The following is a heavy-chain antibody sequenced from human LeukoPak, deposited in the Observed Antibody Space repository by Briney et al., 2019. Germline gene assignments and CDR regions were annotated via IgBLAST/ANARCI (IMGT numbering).Heavy chain of an antibody. V-gene: IGHV3-74*03. D-gene: IGHD1-26*01. Sequence: GGSLRLSYVASGFTFSGRWMHWVRQVPGKGLMAVSRITPDGSATAYADSVKGRFTISRDNAKNTLYLEMNSLTAEDTALYYCARSGYYNGYDYWGQGTLVTVSS. CDR1: GFTFSGRW. J-gene: IGHJ4*02. CDR2: ITPDGSAT. CDR3: ARSGYYNGYDY.